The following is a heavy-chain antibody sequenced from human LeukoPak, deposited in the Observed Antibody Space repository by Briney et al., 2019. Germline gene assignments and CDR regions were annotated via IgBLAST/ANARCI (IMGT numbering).Heavy chain of an antibody. V-gene: IGHV1-24*01. CDR3: AAGRAYDIFPLEY. J-gene: IGHJ4*02. CDR1: GYTLNDLS. D-gene: IGHD3-16*01. CDR2: FDPEQDDP. Sequence: ASVKVSCKVSGYTLNDLSMHWVRQTPGKGLEWMEGFDPEQDDPIYAQKFQGRVTMTEDTSSDTGYLALSNLRSGDTAVYYCAAGRAYDIFPLEYWGQGTLVTVSS.